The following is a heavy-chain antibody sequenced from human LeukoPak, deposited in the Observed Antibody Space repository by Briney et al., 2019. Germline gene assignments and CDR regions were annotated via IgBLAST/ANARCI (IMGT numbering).Heavy chain of an antibody. V-gene: IGHV4-39*01. CDR3: ARGTTGHFDY. J-gene: IGHJ4*02. CDR2: IYYSGST. Sequence: SETLSLTCTVSGGSISSSSYYWGWIRQPPGKGLEWNGSIYYSGSTYYNPSLKSRVTISVDTSKNQFSLKLSSVTAADTAVYYCARGTTGHFDYWGQGTLVTVSS. CDR1: GGSISSSSYY. D-gene: IGHD1-1*01.